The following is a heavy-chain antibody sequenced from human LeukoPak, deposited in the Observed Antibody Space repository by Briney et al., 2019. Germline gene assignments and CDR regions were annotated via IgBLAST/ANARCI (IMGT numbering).Heavy chain of an antibody. Sequence: GGSLRLSCAASGFTFSSYAMSWVRQAPGKGLEWVSAISGSGGSTYYADSVKGRFTISRDNSKNTLYLQMNSLRAEDTAVYYCAKGRSYYDFWSRVDVWGKGTTVTVSS. CDR3: AKGRSYYDFWSRVDV. V-gene: IGHV3-23*01. CDR2: ISGSGGST. J-gene: IGHJ6*04. CDR1: GFTFSSYA. D-gene: IGHD3-3*01.